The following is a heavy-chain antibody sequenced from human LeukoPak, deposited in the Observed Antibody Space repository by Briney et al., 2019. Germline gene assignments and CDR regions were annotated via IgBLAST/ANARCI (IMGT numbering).Heavy chain of an antibody. D-gene: IGHD2-2*01. CDR2: IRGSGGST. CDR3: ARGLSGYASSLGY. Sequence: GGSLRLSCEASGFTFSRYGMSWVRQAPGKGLEWVSAIRGSGGSTYCADSVKGRFTISRDNSKNSLYLQMNSLRAEDTAVYYCARGLSGYASSLGYWGQGTLVTVSS. J-gene: IGHJ4*02. V-gene: IGHV3-23*01. CDR1: GFTFSRYG.